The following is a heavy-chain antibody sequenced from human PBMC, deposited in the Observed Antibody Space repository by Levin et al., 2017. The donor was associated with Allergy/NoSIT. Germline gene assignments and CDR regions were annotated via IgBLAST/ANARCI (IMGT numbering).Heavy chain of an antibody. V-gene: IGHV1-18*01. CDR1: GYTFTSYG. CDR3: ARDVVVTDYYDGMDV. Sequence: ASVKVSCKASGYTFTSYGISWVRQAPGQGLEWMGWISAYNGNTNYAQKLQGRVTMTTDTSTSTAYMELRSLRSDDTAVYYCARDVVVTDYYDGMDVWGQGTTVTVSS. J-gene: IGHJ6*02. D-gene: IGHD2-21*02. CDR2: ISAYNGNT.